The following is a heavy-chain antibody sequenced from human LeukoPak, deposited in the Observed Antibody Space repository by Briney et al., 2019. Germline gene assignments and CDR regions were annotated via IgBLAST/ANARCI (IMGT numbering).Heavy chain of an antibody. D-gene: IGHD2-2*02. CDR1: GFAFSRYW. CDR2: VNGDGSTT. CDR3: AMKAVPRPRLYDAFDF. Sequence: GGSLRLSCAASGFAFSRYWMHWVRQAPGKGLVWVSRVNGDGSTTTYADSVKGRFTISRDNSKNTLYLQMNSLRADDTAVYYCAMKAVPRPRLYDAFDFWGQGTVVTVSS. V-gene: IGHV3-74*01. J-gene: IGHJ3*01.